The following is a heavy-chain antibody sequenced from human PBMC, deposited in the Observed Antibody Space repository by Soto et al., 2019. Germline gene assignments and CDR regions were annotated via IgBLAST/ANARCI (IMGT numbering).Heavy chain of an antibody. Sequence: PGGSLRLSCAASGFTFSSYAMSWVRQAPGKGLEWVSAISGSGGSTYYADSVKGRFTISRDNSKNTLYLQMNSLRAEDTAVYYCAKQRVPYGGQTCDYWGQGTLVTVSS. D-gene: IGHD4-17*01. J-gene: IGHJ4*02. V-gene: IGHV3-23*01. CDR1: GFTFSSYA. CDR2: ISGSGGST. CDR3: AKQRVPYGGQTCDY.